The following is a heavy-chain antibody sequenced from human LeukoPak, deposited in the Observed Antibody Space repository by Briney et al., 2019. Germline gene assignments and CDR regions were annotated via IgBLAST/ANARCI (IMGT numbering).Heavy chain of an antibody. Sequence: SETLSLTCTVSGGFITSSFYWSWIRQSPGKGLEWIGYIYNSGGTKYNPSLKSRLTISVDTSKNQFSLKLSSVTAADTAVYYCARSLYCSSTSCYGHRFDYWGQGTLVTVSS. V-gene: IGHV4-59*12. CDR3: ARSLYCSSTSCYGHRFDY. J-gene: IGHJ4*02. CDR1: GGFITSSFY. D-gene: IGHD2-2*01. CDR2: IYNSGGT.